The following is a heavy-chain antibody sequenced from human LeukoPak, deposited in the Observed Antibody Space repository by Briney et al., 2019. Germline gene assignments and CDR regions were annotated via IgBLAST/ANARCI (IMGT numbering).Heavy chain of an antibody. CDR3: ARQRNGALDY. V-gene: IGHV6-1*01. CDR1: GDSVSSNIPA. J-gene: IGHJ4*02. Sequence: SQTLSLTCAISGDSVSSNIPAWNWIRQSPSRGLEWLGRTYYRSRWFNDYAVSVKSRITINADTSKNQFSVQLNSITPEDTAVYYGARQRNGALDYGGQGTLVTVSS. D-gene: IGHD1-1*01. CDR2: TYYRSRWFN.